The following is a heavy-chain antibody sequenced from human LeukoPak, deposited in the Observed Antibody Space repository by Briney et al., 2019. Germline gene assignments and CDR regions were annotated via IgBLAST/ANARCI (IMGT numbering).Heavy chain of an antibody. Sequence: SETLSLTCTVSGGSVSSGRYYWSWIRPPPGKGLDWITYIYYSGSTNYTPSLKSPVTISVDTSKNQFSLKLSSVAAADTAVYYCAREYDFWSAYLSGWFDLWGQGTLVTVSS. CDR1: GGSVSSGRYY. D-gene: IGHD3-3*01. CDR2: IYYSGST. CDR3: AREYDFWSAYLSGWFDL. V-gene: IGHV4-61*01. J-gene: IGHJ5*02.